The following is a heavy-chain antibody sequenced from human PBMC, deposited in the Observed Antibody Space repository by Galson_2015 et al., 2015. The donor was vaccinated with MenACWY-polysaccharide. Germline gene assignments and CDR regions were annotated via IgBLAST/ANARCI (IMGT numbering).Heavy chain of an antibody. CDR3: ARDYCDRTRCPPGFDY. Sequence: SLRLSCAASGFTFSSYAMHWVRQAPGKGLEWVAVISYDGTNKYYADSVKGRFTISRDNSKNTLYLEMNSLRPEDTAVYYCARDYCDRTRCPPGFDYWGQGTLVTVSS. V-gene: IGHV3-30*04. J-gene: IGHJ4*02. D-gene: IGHD2-2*01. CDR2: ISYDGTNK. CDR1: GFTFSSYA.